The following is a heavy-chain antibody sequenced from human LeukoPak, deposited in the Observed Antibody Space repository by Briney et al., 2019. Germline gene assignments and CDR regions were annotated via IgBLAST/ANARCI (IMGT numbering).Heavy chain of an antibody. D-gene: IGHD6-13*01. J-gene: IGHJ5*02. CDR1: GFTFDDYA. CDR2: ISWNSGSI. Sequence: GGSLRLSCAASGFTFDDYAMHWVRQAPGKGLEWVSGISWNSGSIGYADSVKGRFTISRDNAKNSLYLQMNSLRAEDTALYYCAKVHSSSWVRDNWFDPWGQGTLVTVSS. CDR3: AKVHSSSWVRDNWFDP. V-gene: IGHV3-9*01.